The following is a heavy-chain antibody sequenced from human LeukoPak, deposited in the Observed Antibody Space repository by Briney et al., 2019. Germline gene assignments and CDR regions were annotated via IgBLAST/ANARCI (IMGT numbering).Heavy chain of an antibody. V-gene: IGHV3-30*18. CDR3: AKDIVPAAIVGWFDP. CDR2: TSYDGSNK. CDR1: GFTFSSYG. Sequence: PGGSLRLSCAASGFTFSSYGMHWVRQAPGKGLEWVAVTSYDGSNKYYADSVKGRFTISRDNSKNTLYLQMNSLRAEDTAVYYCAKDIVPAAIVGWFDPWGQGTLVTVSS. D-gene: IGHD2-2*02. J-gene: IGHJ5*02.